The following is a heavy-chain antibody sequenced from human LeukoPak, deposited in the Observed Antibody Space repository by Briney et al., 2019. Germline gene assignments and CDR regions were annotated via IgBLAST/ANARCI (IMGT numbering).Heavy chain of an antibody. CDR1: RFTFSIYA. Sequence: PGGSLRLSCAASRFTFSIYAMHWVRQAPGKGLEWVAVISYTGMYEYYADSVKGRFTISRDNSKNTLYLQMNSLRVDDTAVYYCARAADYYDSSGQYYMDVWGKGTMVTVSS. CDR3: ARAADYYDSSGQYYMDV. CDR2: ISYTGMYE. D-gene: IGHD3-22*01. J-gene: IGHJ6*03. V-gene: IGHV3-30*04.